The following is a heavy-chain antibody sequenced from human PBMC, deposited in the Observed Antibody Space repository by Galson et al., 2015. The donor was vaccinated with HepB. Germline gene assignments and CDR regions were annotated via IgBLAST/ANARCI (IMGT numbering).Heavy chain of an antibody. Sequence: ETLSLTCAVSGDSISNDRWWSWVRQPPGEGLEWIGEAYHSGGTNYRPSLKSRVTISVDKSKNHFSLKLTFVTAADTAVYYCARAKEGRGYFDYWGQGTLVTVSS. CDR2: AYHSGGT. D-gene: IGHD3-10*01. CDR1: GDSISNDRW. J-gene: IGHJ4*02. CDR3: ARAKEGRGYFDY. V-gene: IGHV4-4*02.